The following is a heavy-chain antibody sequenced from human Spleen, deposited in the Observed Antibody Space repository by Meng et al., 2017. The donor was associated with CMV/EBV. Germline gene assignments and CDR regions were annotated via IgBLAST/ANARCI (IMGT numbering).Heavy chain of an antibody. J-gene: IGHJ5*02. V-gene: IGHV4-34*01. CDR1: GGSFSGYY. CDR3: ARVTQYQLLVQRFDP. Sequence: VYGGSFSGYYWSWIRQPPGKGLKWIGEINHSGSTNYNPSLKSRVTISVDTSKNQFSLKLSSVTAADTAVYYCARVTQYQLLVQRFDPWGQGTLVTVSS. D-gene: IGHD2-2*01. CDR2: INHSGST.